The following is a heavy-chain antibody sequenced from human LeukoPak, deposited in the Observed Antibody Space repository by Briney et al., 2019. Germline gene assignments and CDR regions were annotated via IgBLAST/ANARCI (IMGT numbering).Heavy chain of an antibody. J-gene: IGHJ4*02. V-gene: IGHV3-74*01. CDR3: VSFYETY. CDR1: GNYW. CDR2: INSDGSWT. Sequence: GGSLRLSCAASGNYWVHWVRQAPGKGLVWVSHINSDGSWTSYADSVEGRFTISKDNAKNTVYLQMNNLRAEDTAVYYCVSFYETYWGRGTLVTVSS. D-gene: IGHD2-2*01.